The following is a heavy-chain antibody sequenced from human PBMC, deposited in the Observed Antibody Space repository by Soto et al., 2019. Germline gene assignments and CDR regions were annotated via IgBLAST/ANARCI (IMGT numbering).Heavy chain of an antibody. CDR3: AKDRSSGWPIREFDY. CDR2: FDPEDGET. CDR1: GYTLTELS. D-gene: IGHD6-19*01. V-gene: IGHV1-24*01. J-gene: IGHJ4*02. Sequence: ASVKVSCKVSGYTLTELSMHWVRQAPGKGLEWMGGFDPEDGETIYAQKFQGRVTMTEDTSTDTAYMELSSLRSEDTAVYYCAKDRSSGWPIREFDYWGQGTLVTVSS.